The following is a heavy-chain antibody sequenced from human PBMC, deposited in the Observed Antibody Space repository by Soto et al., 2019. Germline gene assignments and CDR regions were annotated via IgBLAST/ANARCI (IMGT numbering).Heavy chain of an antibody. CDR1: GFSLSTSGVG. Sequence: QLTLKESGPTLVKPTQTLTLTCTFSGFSLSTSGVGVGWIRQPPGKALEWLALLYWDDDKRYSPSLKSRLTSTKDPSKNQVVLTMTNMDPVYTATYYCAHMRLVVPAAQDAFDIWGQGTMVTVSS. CDR3: AHMRLVVPAAQDAFDI. V-gene: IGHV2-5*02. CDR2: LYWDDDK. J-gene: IGHJ3*02. D-gene: IGHD2-2*01.